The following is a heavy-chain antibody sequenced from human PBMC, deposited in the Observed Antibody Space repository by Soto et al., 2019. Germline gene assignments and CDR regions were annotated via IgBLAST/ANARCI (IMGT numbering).Heavy chain of an antibody. CDR1: GFTFSSYA. D-gene: IGHD3-22*01. CDR2: ISGSGSTI. J-gene: IGHJ4*02. Sequence: GVLRLSCAASGFTFSSYAVSWVRQAPGKGPEWISSISGSGSTIYYADSVKGRFTISRDNSKNTLYLQMSSLRAEDTAVYYCAKVFYYYDSSGYYYFDYWGQGTLVTVSS. CDR3: AKVFYYYDSSGYYYFDY. V-gene: IGHV3-23*01.